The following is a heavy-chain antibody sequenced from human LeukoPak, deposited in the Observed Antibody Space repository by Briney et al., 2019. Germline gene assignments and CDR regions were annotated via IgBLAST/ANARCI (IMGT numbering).Heavy chain of an antibody. D-gene: IGHD6-13*01. CDR2: IYYSGST. J-gene: IGHJ4*02. V-gene: IGHV4-59*01. Sequence: SETLSLTCTVSGGYISSYYWSWIRQPPGKGLEWIGYIYYSGSTNYNPSLKSRVTISVDTSKNQFSLKLSSVTAADTAVYYCAFTGGSSSYCGQGTLVTVSS. CDR3: AFTGGSSSY. CDR1: GGYISSYY.